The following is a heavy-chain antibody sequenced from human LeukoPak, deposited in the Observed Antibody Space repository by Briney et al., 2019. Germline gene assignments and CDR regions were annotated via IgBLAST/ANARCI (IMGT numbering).Heavy chain of an antibody. CDR3: AREGSGSYLYYYGMDV. V-gene: IGHV1-18*01. J-gene: IGHJ6*02. D-gene: IGHD1-26*01. CDR1: GYTFTSYG. CDR2: ISAYNGNT. Sequence: ASVKVSCKASGYTFTSYGISWVRQAPGQGLEWMGWISAYNGNTNYAQKLQGRVTMTTDTSTSTAYMELRSLRSDDTAVYYCAREGSGSYLYYYGMDVWGQGTTVTVSS.